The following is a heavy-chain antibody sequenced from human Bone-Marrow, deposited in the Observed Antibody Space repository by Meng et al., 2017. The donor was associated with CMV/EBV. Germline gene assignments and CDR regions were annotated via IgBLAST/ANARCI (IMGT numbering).Heavy chain of an antibody. V-gene: IGHV1-69*05. Sequence: SVKVSCKASGGTFSSYAISWVRQAPGQGLEWMGGIIPIFGTANYAQKFQGRVTITTDESTSTAYMELSSLRSEDTAVYYCVRVGAGLSPPFDYWGQGTLVTGSS. D-gene: IGHD1-26*01. CDR2: IIPIFGTA. CDR1: GGTFSSYA. J-gene: IGHJ4*02. CDR3: VRVGAGLSPPFDY.